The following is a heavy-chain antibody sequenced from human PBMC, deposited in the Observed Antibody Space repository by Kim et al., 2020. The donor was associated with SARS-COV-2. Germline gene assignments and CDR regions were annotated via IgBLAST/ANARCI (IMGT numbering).Heavy chain of an antibody. CDR1: GFTFSNSA. V-gene: IGHV1-58*01. J-gene: IGHJ6*02. CDR2: IVVGSGST. Sequence: SVKVSCKASGFTFSNSAVQWVRQTRGQRLEWIGWIVVGSGSTNYTQKLQERVTITRDMSTNTAYMELSSLRSEDTAVYFCAADGSHYHYYAMDVWGQGTTVTVSS. D-gene: IGHD3-10*01. CDR3: AADGSHYHYYAMDV.